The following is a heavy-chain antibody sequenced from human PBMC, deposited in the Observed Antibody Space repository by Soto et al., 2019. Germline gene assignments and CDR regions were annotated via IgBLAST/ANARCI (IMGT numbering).Heavy chain of an antibody. J-gene: IGHJ5*01. CDR3: VRDGQNTLRDCFDT. Sequence: PSETLSLTCTVSGASISGFYWSWIRKSAGKGLEWIGRIYATGTTDYNPSLKSRVMMSVDTSKKQFSLKLRSVTAADTAVYYCVRDGQNTLRDCFDTWGHVISVPVSS. CDR2: IYATGTT. V-gene: IGHV4-4*07. D-gene: IGHD3-16*01. CDR1: GASISGFY.